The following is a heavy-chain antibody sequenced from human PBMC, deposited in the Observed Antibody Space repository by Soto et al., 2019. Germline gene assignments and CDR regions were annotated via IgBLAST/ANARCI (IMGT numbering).Heavy chain of an antibody. J-gene: IGHJ4*02. Sequence: GGSLRLSCAASGFTFSSLWMHWVRQAPGKGLVWVSRIDPDASSTTYADSVKGRFTISRDNAENTLYLQMNSLRAEDTAVYYCARGLTGSSPSDYWGQGTLVTVSS. V-gene: IGHV3-74*01. CDR3: ARGLTGSSPSDY. CDR2: IDPDASST. CDR1: GFTFSSLW. D-gene: IGHD3-9*01.